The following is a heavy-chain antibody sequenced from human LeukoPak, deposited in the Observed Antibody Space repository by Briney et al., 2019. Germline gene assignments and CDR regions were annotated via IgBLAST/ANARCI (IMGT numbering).Heavy chain of an antibody. D-gene: IGHD1-26*01. V-gene: IGHV4-38-2*02. CDR3: ARDRWELLGKYRWFDP. Sequence: SETLSLTCTVSGYSIISGSSWGWSRPPPGKGLEWIGTIYHSGSTDYNPSLKSRVTISVDTSKNQFSLKLSSVTAADTAVYYCARDRWELLGKYRWFDPWGQGTLVTVSS. J-gene: IGHJ5*02. CDR1: GYSIISGSS. CDR2: IYHSGST.